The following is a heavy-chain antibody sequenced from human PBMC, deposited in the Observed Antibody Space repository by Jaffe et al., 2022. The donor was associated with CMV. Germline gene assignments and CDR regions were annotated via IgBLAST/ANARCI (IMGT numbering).Heavy chain of an antibody. J-gene: IGHJ4*02. D-gene: IGHD5-12*01. CDR1: GYSFTSYW. CDR3: ARLNELFEMATIITYLDY. Sequence: EVQLVQSGAEVKKPGESLRISCKGSGYSFTSYWISWVRQMPGKGLEWMGRIDPSDSYTNYSPSFQGHVTISADKSISTAYLQWSSLKASDTAMYYCARLNELFEMATIITYLDYWGQGTLVTVSS. CDR2: IDPSDSYT. V-gene: IGHV5-10-1*03.